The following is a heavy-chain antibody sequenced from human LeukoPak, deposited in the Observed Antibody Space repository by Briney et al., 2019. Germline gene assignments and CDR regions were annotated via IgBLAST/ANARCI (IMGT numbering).Heavy chain of an antibody. CDR2: ISGSGGST. V-gene: IGHV3-23*01. D-gene: IGHD3-3*01. CDR3: AKDYDFRIGHPPLSN. J-gene: IGHJ4*02. Sequence: GGSLRLSCAASGFTFSSYAMSWVRQAPGKGLEWVSTISGSGGSTYYADSVKGRFTISRDNSKNTLYLQMNSLRAEDTAVYYCAKDYDFRIGHPPLSNWGQGTLVTVSS. CDR1: GFTFSSYA.